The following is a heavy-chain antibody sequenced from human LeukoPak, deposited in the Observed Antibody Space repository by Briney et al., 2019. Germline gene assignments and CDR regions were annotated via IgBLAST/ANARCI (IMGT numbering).Heavy chain of an antibody. CDR2: INSEGSST. CDR1: GLTFSSYS. CDR3: ARDEDIAVHAHYYYYGMDV. J-gene: IGHJ6*02. D-gene: IGHD6-19*01. Sequence: GGSRRLSWAAAGLTFSSYSMNWVRQAPGKGLEWVSRINSEGSSTSYADSVKGRFTICRDNAKNTPYLQMNSLRAEDTAVYYCARDEDIAVHAHYYYYGMDVWGQGTTVTVSS. V-gene: IGHV3-74*01.